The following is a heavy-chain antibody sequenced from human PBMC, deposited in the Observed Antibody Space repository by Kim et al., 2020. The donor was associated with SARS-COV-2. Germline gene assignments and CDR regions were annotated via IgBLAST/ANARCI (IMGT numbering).Heavy chain of an antibody. V-gene: IGHV3-11*06. CDR1: GFTFSDYF. J-gene: IGHJ6*02. Sequence: GGSLRLSCAASGFTFSDYFMSWIRQAPGKGLEWVSYISSSSTYTNYADSVKGRFTISRDNAKNSLYLQMNSLRAEDTAVYYCARDTTTGAADNYYYYVMDVWGQETTVTVSS. CDR2: ISSSSTYT. D-gene: IGHD1-26*01. CDR3: ARDTTTGAADNYYYYVMDV.